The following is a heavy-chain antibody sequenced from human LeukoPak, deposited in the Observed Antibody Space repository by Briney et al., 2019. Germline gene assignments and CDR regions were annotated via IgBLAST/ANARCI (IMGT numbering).Heavy chain of an antibody. CDR3: ASFRDTDN. Sequence: GGSLRLSCAASGFTFSNYWMHWVRQAPGKGLVWVSRINSDGSFTTYADSVKGRFTISRDNAKNTLNLQMNSLRAEDTAVYYCASFRDTDNWGRGTMVTVSS. CDR1: GFTFSNYW. D-gene: IGHD2-21*01. CDR2: INSDGSFT. J-gene: IGHJ3*01. V-gene: IGHV3-74*03.